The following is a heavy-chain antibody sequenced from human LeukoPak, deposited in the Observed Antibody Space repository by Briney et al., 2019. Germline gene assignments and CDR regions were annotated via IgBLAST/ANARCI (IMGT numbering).Heavy chain of an antibody. V-gene: IGHV3-74*03. D-gene: IGHD5-12*01. CDR1: GFTFSGYW. CDR3: AREVASAAFDY. Sequence: SGGSLRLSCAASGFTFSGYWMHWVRQAPGGGLVWVSLIKSDGSSAMYADSVKGRFSISRDNAKNTLDLQMNSLRAEDTAVYFCAREVASAAFDYWGQGTPVTVSS. J-gene: IGHJ4*02. CDR2: IKSDGSSA.